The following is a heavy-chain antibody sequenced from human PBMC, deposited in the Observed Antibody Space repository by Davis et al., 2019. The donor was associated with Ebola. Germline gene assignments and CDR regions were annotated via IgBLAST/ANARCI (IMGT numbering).Heavy chain of an antibody. CDR3: ARLKGYFGMDV. J-gene: IGHJ6*02. Sequence: MPGGSLRLSCTVSGGSISSYYWSWIRQPPGKGLEWIGYIYYSGSTNYNPSLKSRVTISVDTSKNQFSLKLSSVTAADTAVYYCARLKGYFGMDVWGQGTTVTVSS. V-gene: IGHV4-59*08. D-gene: IGHD3-9*01. CDR1: GGSISSYY. CDR2: IYYSGST.